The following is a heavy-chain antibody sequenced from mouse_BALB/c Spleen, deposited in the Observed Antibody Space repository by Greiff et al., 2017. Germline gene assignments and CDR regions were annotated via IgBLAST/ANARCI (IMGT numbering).Heavy chain of an antibody. Sequence: EVKLVESGAELVKPGASVKLSCTASGFNIKDTYMHWVKQRPEQGLEWIGRIDPANGNTKYDPKFQGKATITADTSSNTAYLQLSSLTSEDTAVYYCAREGRYDDAMDYWGQGTSVTVSS. J-gene: IGHJ4*01. V-gene: IGHV14-3*02. CDR1: GFNIKDTY. CDR3: AREGRYDDAMDY. CDR2: IDPANGNT. D-gene: IGHD2-14*01.